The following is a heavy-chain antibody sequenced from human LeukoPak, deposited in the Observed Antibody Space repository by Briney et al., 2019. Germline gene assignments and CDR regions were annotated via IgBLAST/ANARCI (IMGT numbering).Heavy chain of an antibody. J-gene: IGHJ6*02. CDR3: AKNYYGMDV. V-gene: IGHV3-53*01. CDR1: GITVSSNY. Sequence: GGSLRLSCAASGITVSSNYMSWVRQAPGKGLEWVSVIYGGDNTYYAGSVKGRFITSRDKSKNTLYLQMNSLRAEDTAVYYCAKNYYGMDVWGRGTTVIVS. CDR2: IYGGDNT.